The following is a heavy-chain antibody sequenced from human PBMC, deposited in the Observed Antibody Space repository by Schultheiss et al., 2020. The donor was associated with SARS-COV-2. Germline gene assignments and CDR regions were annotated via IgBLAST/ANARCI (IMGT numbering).Heavy chain of an antibody. Sequence: SETLSLTCAVYGGSFSGYYWSWIRQPPGKGLEWIGNLYYSGNTHYNPSLESRVTMSVDTSKNQFSLKLSSVTAADTAVYYCARMSLPGYVNVPFDPWGQGTLVTVSS. D-gene: IGHD5-12*01. V-gene: IGHV4-59*01. CDR3: ARMSLPGYVNVPFDP. CDR2: LYYSGNT. CDR1: GGSFSGYY. J-gene: IGHJ5*02.